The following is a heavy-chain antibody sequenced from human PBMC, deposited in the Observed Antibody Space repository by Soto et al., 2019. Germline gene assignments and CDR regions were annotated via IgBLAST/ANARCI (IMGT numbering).Heavy chain of an antibody. V-gene: IGHV4-59*08. CDR1: GDSISSYY. CDR2: DHYSGNT. J-gene: IGHJ3*02. Sequence: SETLSLTCTVSGDSISSYYWSWIRQTAGKGLEWIGYDHYSGNTKYNPSLKSRVTISVDTSKNQFSLKLSSVTAADTAVYYCARSRTYQNSDAFQIWGQGTVVTVSS. D-gene: IGHD2-2*01. CDR3: ARSRTYQNSDAFQI.